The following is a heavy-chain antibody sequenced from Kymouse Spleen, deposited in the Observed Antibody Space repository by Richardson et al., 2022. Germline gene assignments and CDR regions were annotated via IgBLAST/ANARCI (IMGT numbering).Heavy chain of an antibody. D-gene: IGHD1-7*01. CDR3: ARDLGDNWNFYYYYYGMDV. CDR1: GYTFTSYG. Sequence: QVQLVQSGAEVKKPGASVKVSCKASGYTFTSYGISWVRQAPGQGLEWMGWISAYNGNTNYAQKLQGRVTMTTDTSTSTAYMELRSLRSDDTAVYYCARDLGDNWNFYYYYYGMDVWGQGTTVTVSS. V-gene: IGHV1-18*01. J-gene: IGHJ6*02. CDR2: ISAYNGNT.